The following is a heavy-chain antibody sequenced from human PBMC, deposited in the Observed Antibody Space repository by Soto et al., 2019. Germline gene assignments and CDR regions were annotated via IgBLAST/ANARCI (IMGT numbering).Heavy chain of an antibody. CDR2: IIAGSGDT. Sequence: QVHLVQAGAEVKKPGASVKISCKASGYTFSSYAVHWVRQAPGRRPEWMGWIIAGSGDTRYSQAFQGRVIMTRDTSASTVYMDLSWLRSEDTAVYYRARELRTAGYSGELEYWGQGTLVTVSS. D-gene: IGHD6-25*01. V-gene: IGHV1-3*01. CDR1: GYTFSSYA. J-gene: IGHJ4*02. CDR3: ARELRTAGYSGELEY.